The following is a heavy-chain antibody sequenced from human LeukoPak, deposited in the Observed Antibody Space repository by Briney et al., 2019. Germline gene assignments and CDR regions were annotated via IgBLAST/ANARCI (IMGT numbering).Heavy chain of an antibody. J-gene: IGHJ4*01. CDR3: AKARRVVPAALSPFDY. Sequence: GGSLRLSCAASGFTFSSYAMSWVRQAPGKGLEWVSAISGSGASTYYADSVKGRFTISSDNSKNTLYLQMNSLRAEDTAVYYCAKARRVVPAALSPFDYWGQGTLVTVSS. CDR2: ISGSGAST. CDR1: GFTFSSYA. D-gene: IGHD2-2*01. V-gene: IGHV3-23*01.